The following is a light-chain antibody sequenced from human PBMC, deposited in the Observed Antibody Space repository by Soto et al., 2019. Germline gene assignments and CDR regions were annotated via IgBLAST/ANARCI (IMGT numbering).Light chain of an antibody. CDR2: DVS. CDR3: SSYTSSSTLSTYV. J-gene: IGLJ1*01. CDR1: SSDVGGYNY. Sequence: QSVLTQPASVSGSPGQSITISCTGTSSDVGGYNYVSWYQHHPGKAPKLMIYDVSNRPSGVSNRFSGSKSGNTASLIISGLQAEDEADYYCSSYTSSSTLSTYVFVNGTKVTVL. V-gene: IGLV2-14*03.